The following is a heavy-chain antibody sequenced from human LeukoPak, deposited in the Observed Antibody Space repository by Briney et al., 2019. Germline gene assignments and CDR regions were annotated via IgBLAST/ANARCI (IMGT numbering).Heavy chain of an antibody. CDR2: IYYSGST. CDR1: GGSISSYY. V-gene: IGHV4-59*08. D-gene: IGHD6-13*01. Sequence: PSETLSLTCTVSGGSISSYYWSWIRQPPGKGLEWIGYIYYSGSTNYNPSLKSRVTISVDTSKNQFSLNLSSVTAADTAVYYCARHFASSWYPDASDIWGQGTMVTVSS. CDR3: ARHFASSWYPDASDI. J-gene: IGHJ3*02.